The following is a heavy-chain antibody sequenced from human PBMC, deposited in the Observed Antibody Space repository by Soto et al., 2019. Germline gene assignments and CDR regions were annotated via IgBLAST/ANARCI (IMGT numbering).Heavy chain of an antibody. Sequence: QVQLVQSGAEVKKPGSSVKVSCKASGGTFSSYTIRWVRQAPGQGLEWMGRIVPILGIANYAQKFQGRVTITADKSTSTAYMELSSLRSEDTAVYYCASTYSSGWFHGDYWGLGTLVTFSS. J-gene: IGHJ4*02. CDR2: IVPILGIA. CDR1: GGTFSSYT. V-gene: IGHV1-69*02. D-gene: IGHD6-19*01. CDR3: ASTYSSGWFHGDY.